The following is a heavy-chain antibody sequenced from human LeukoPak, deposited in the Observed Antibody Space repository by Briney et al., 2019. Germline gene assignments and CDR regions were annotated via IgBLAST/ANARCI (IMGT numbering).Heavy chain of an antibody. V-gene: IGHV4-31*03. CDR3: ARRTLLELWFGDSLSRGAFDI. J-gene: IGHJ3*02. CDR1: GGSISSGGYY. Sequence: SQTLSLTCTVSGGSISSGGYYWSWIRQHPGKGLEWIGYIYYSGSTYYNPSLKSRVTISVDTSKNQFSLKLSSVTAADTAVYYCARRTLLELWFGDSLSRGAFDIWGQGTMVTVSS. CDR2: IYYSGST. D-gene: IGHD3-10*01.